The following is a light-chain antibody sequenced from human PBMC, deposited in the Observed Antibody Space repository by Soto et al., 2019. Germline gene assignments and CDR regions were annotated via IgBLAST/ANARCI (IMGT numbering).Light chain of an antibody. J-gene: IGLJ1*01. CDR2: GVN. V-gene: IGLV1-40*01. CDR3: ESYESCMVGFYV. Sequence: QSVLTQPPAVSGAPGQTVTISCTGSSSNIGADYGVRWYQHLPGTAPKLLVYGVNSRPSGVPDRFSGSTSGTSASLAIAGLQAEDEFDYDCESYESCMVGFYVFVPVTNVPV. CDR1: SSNIGADYG.